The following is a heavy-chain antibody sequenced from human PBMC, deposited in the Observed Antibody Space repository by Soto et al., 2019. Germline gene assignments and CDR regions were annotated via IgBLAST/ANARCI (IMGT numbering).Heavy chain of an antibody. V-gene: IGHV1-18*04. CDR1: GYTFTSYG. D-gene: IGHD3-10*01. Sequence: XSVKVSCKASGYTFTSYGISWVRQAPGQGLEWMGWISAYNGNTNYSQKLQGRVTMTTDTSTSTAYMELRSLRSDDTAVYYCARDGLTCYYGSGSSISQNYFDYWGQGTLVTVS. CDR2: ISAYNGNT. CDR3: ARDGLTCYYGSGSSISQNYFDY. J-gene: IGHJ4*02.